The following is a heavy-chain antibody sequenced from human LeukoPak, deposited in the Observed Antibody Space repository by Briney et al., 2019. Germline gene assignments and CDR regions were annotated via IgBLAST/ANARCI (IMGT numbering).Heavy chain of an antibody. Sequence: GGSLRLSCAASGFTFSGSAMHWVRQASGEGRWWVGRIRSKVNSYATAYAASVKGRFTISRDDSKNTAYLQMNSLKTEGTAVYYCTRKSNDYGDNWGQGTLVTVSS. CDR1: GFTFSGSA. D-gene: IGHD2-8*01. CDR2: IRSKVNSYAT. V-gene: IGHV3-73*01. CDR3: TRKSNDYGDN. J-gene: IGHJ4*02.